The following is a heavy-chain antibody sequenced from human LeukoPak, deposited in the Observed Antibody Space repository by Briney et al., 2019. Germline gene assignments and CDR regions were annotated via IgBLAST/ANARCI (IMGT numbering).Heavy chain of an antibody. Sequence: GGSLRLSCAASGFTFSSYWMSWVRQAPGKGLEWVANIKQDGSEKYYVDSVKGRFTISRDSSKNTLFLQMNSLRAEDTAVYYCARDPPAVKSGTYGWGQGTLVTVSS. CDR1: GFTFSSYW. CDR2: IKQDGSEK. CDR3: ARDPPAVKSGTYG. J-gene: IGHJ4*02. D-gene: IGHD4-11*01. V-gene: IGHV3-7*01.